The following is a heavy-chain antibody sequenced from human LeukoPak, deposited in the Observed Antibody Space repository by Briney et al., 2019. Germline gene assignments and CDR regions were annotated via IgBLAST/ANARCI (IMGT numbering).Heavy chain of an antibody. D-gene: IGHD1-26*01. CDR2: ISWNSGTI. V-gene: IGHV3-9*01. CDR3: AKDSGSGSYYALKYFDH. CDR1: GFTFDDYA. J-gene: IGHJ4*02. Sequence: GRSLRLSCAASGFTFDDYAIHWVRQSPGKGLEWVSAISWNSGTITYADSVQGRFTISRDNAKNSLFLEMNSLRAEDTAFYYCAKDSGSGSYYALKYFDHWGQGTLVTVSS.